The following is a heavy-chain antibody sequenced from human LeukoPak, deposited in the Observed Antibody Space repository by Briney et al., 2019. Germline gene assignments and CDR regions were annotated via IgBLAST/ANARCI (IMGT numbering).Heavy chain of an antibody. J-gene: IGHJ4*02. CDR2: IKRDGSEK. CDR3: ARSYCSSTSCYRHFDY. Sequence: PGGSPRLSCAASGFTFSSHWLSCVRQAPGKGLEWVANIKRDGSEKYYVDSVKGRFTISRDNDKNSLYLQMNSLRAEDTAVYYCARSYCSSTSCYRHFDYWGQGTLVTVSS. D-gene: IGHD2-2*01. V-gene: IGHV3-7*01. CDR1: GFTFSSHW.